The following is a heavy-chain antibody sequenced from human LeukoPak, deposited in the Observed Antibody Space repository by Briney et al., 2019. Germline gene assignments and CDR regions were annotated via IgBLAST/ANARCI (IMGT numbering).Heavy chain of an antibody. Sequence: GGSLRLSCAASGFTVSSYAMSWVRQAPGKGLEWVSGISDSGGTVYYADSVKGRFTISRDNSKNSLYLQMNSLRAEDTAVYYCAKKLSGSYKGFDYWGQGTLVTVPS. CDR2: ISDSGGTV. J-gene: IGHJ4*02. V-gene: IGHV3-23*01. D-gene: IGHD1-26*01. CDR1: GFTVSSYA. CDR3: AKKLSGSYKGFDY.